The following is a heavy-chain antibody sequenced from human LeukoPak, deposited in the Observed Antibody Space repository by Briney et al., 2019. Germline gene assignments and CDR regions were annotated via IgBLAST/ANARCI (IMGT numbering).Heavy chain of an antibody. Sequence: SETLSLTCTVSGGSISDFCWSWIGQPPGNGLGGIAYIYSTGDRNYNPSLKSRVTISVDTSRNQFSLQMNSLTAAYTAVYYCARQPIGRYGFDVWGQGTTVTVSS. V-gene: IGHV4-59*08. J-gene: IGHJ3*01. CDR2: IYSTGDR. CDR3: ARQPIGRYGFDV. D-gene: IGHD3-22*01. CDR1: GGSISDFC.